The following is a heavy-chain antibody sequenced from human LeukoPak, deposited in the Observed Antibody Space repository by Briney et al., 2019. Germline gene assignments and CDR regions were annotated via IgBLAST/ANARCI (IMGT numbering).Heavy chain of an antibody. V-gene: IGHV5-51*01. CDR2: IHPPDSDT. CDR3: ARWGGYCTGGSCYPLYYFDS. CDR1: GYSFTSYW. J-gene: IGHJ4*02. Sequence: GESLKISCKGSGYSFTSYWNGWVRQMPRKGLEWMGIIHPPDSDTRYSPSFQGQVTISADKSINTAYLQWNSLKASDTAMYYCARWGGYCTGGSCYPLYYFDSWGQGTLVTVSS. D-gene: IGHD2-15*01.